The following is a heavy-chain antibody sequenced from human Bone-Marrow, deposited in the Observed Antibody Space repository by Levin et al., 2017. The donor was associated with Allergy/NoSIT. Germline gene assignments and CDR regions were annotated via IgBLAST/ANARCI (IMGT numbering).Heavy chain of an antibody. V-gene: IGHV4-59*08. CDR1: FFSLLFPF. Sequence: SETLSLPFPFSFFSLLFPFFLFLLPPPPGEGLEWIGYVHYTGDTSYNPSLKSRVTISVDTSKNQFSLHLRSVTAADTAIYYCARRDYTTNSRGAIDVWGPGTRVTVSS. J-gene: IGHJ3*01. CDR2: VHYTGDT. CDR3: ARRDYTTNSRGAIDV. D-gene: IGHD4-17*01.